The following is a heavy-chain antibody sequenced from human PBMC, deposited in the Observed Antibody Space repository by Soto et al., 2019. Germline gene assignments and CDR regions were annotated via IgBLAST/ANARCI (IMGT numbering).Heavy chain of an antibody. V-gene: IGHV1-69*01. CDR1: GGTFSSYA. J-gene: IGHJ6*01. CDR2: IIPIFGTA. Sequence: QVQLVQSGAEVKKPGSSVQVSCKASGGTFSSYAISWVRQAPGQGLEWMGGIIPIFGTANYAQKFQGRVTISSDESTSTDYMEQSRLRSEDTAVYYCSVASGIPAAGGYEDGMDVWGQGTTVTVSS. D-gene: IGHD6-13*01. CDR3: SVASGIPAAGGYEDGMDV.